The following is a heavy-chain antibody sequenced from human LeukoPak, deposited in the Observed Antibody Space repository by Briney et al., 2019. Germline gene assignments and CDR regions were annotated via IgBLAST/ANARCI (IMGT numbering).Heavy chain of an antibody. V-gene: IGHV1-2*02. J-gene: IGHJ4*02. CDR1: GYTITGYY. D-gene: IGHD1-1*01. CDR2: INPNNGGT. CDR3: GRDRHWNQGNFDY. Sequence: GASVKVSCKAFGYTITGYYIHWVQQAPGQGLEWMGWINPNNGGTNSAQKFQGRVTMTRDTSIGTAYMELNRLTYDDTAVYYCGRDRHWNQGNFDYWGQGTLVTVSS.